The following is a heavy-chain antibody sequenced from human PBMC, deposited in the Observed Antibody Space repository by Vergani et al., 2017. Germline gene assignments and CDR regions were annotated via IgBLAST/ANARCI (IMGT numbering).Heavy chain of an antibody. CDR3: AKWGYYDSSGYSN. J-gene: IGHJ4*02. D-gene: IGHD3-22*01. Sequence: EVQLLESGGGLVQPGGYLRLSCAASGFTFRSYAMSWVRQAPGKGLEWVSAISGSGGSTYYADSVKGRFTISRDNSKNTLYLQMNSLRAEDTAVYYCAKWGYYDSSGYSNWGQGTLVTGSS. CDR2: ISGSGGST. V-gene: IGHV3-23*01. CDR1: GFTFRSYA.